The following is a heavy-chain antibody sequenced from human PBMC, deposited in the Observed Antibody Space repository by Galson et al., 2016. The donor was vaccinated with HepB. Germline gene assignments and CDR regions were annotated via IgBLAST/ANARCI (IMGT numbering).Heavy chain of an antibody. CDR1: GGSFSSYS. V-gene: IGHV1-69*13. CDR3: ARGGYYYDGSGHYDY. CDR2: IIPIFGTT. Sequence: SVKVSCKAPGGSFSSYSISWVRQAPGQGLEWMGGIIPIFGTTNNAQKFQGRVTITADESTSTAYMELSSLTSEDTAVYYCARGGYYYDGSGHYDYWGQGTLVTVSP. D-gene: IGHD3-22*01. J-gene: IGHJ4*02.